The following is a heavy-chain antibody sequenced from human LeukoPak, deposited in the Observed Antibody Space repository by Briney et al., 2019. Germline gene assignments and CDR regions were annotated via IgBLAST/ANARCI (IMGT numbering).Heavy chain of an antibody. J-gene: IGHJ4*02. D-gene: IGHD6-13*01. CDR2: IKQDASKK. Sequence: GGSLRLSCAAPGFTFITDWMSWVRQAPGKGREWGANIKQDASKKYYVDSVNGRFTMSRDNAKNSLYLQMNSLRAEDTAVYYCARDRLRIAAAATYWGQGTLVTVSS. V-gene: IGHV3-7*01. CDR3: ARDRLRIAAAATY. CDR1: GFTFITDW.